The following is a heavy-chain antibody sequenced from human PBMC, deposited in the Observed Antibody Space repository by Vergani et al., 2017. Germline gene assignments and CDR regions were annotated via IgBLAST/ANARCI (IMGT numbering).Heavy chain of an antibody. D-gene: IGHD5-12*01. CDR2: ISGSATGGVT. Sequence: EVQLVESGGDLAQPGGSLTLSCVAYGLVFSDYTMSWVRQAPGRGLEWVSIISGSATGGVTYVADSVKGRFTISRDNAKNSLFLEMNSLRFEDTAVYFCTKGSVYYHDSAGHGYDPYTGFDLWGQGTLVAVSS. J-gene: IGHJ3*01. CDR3: TKGSVYYHDSAGHGYDPYTGFDL. V-gene: IGHV3-23*04. CDR1: GLVFSDYT.